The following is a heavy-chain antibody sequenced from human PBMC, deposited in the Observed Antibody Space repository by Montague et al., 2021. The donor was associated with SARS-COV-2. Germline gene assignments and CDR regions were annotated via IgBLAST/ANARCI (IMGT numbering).Heavy chain of an antibody. Sequence: SETLSLTCGVSGGSLSGYHWSWIRQPPGKELEWIGEIGPSGSTNYNPSLKSRVIISLDTSKNQFSLKLSSVTAADTAVYYCARGLIDITMMVVVFTGAYLYFDYWGQGILVTVSS. J-gene: IGHJ4*02. V-gene: IGHV4-34*01. CDR3: ARGLIDITMMVVVFTGAYLYFDY. CDR1: GGSLSGYH. D-gene: IGHD3-22*01. CDR2: IGPSGST.